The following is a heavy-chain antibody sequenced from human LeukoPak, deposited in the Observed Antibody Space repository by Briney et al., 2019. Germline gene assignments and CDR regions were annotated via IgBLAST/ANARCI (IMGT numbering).Heavy chain of an antibody. CDR1: GFTFSSYW. Sequence: PGGSLRLSCAASGFTFSSYWMSWVRQAPGKGLEWVANIKQDGSEKYYVDSVKGRFTISRDNAKNSLYLQMNSLRAEDTAVYYCASPPPGIAVAGSYYYYYMDVWGKGTTVTVSS. CDR3: ASPPPGIAVAGSYYYYYMDV. V-gene: IGHV3-7*01. CDR2: IKQDGSEK. D-gene: IGHD6-19*01. J-gene: IGHJ6*03.